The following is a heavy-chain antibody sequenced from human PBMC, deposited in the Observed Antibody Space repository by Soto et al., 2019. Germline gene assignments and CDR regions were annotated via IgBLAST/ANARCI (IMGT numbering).Heavy chain of an antibody. V-gene: IGHV1-3*01. CDR2: INAGNGNT. CDR3: ARSLGYCTNGVCPMDV. D-gene: IGHD2-8*01. CDR1: GYTFTSYA. Sequence: ASVKLCCKASGYTFTSYAMHWVHQAPGQRLEWMGWINAGNGNTKYSQKFQGRVTITRDTSASTAYMELSSLRSEDTAVYYFARSLGYCTNGVCPMDVWGQGTTVTVSS. J-gene: IGHJ6*02.